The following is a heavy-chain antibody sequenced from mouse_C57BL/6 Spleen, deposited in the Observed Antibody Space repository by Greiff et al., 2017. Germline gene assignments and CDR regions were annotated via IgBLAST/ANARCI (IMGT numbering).Heavy chain of an antibody. CDR3: ARGYDYGDAMDY. CDR1: GYTFTSYW. J-gene: IGHJ4*01. D-gene: IGHD2-4*01. Sequence: QVQLQQPGAELVKPGAPVKLSCKASGYTFTSYWMHRVKQRPGQGFEWIGMIHPNSGSTNYNEKFKSKATLTVSKPSSTAYMLLSNLTSEYSAVNYFARGYDYGDAMDYWGQGTSVTVSS. V-gene: IGHV1-64*01. CDR2: IHPNSGST.